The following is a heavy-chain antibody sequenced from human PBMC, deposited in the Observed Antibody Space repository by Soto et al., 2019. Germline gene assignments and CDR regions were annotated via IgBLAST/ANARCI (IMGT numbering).Heavy chain of an antibody. CDR3: TTDFFDSTPSSYGMDV. D-gene: IGHD2-2*01. CDR2: IKSKTDGGTT. Sequence: GGSLRLSCAASGFTFSNAWMSWVRQAPGKGLEWVGRIKSKTDGGTTDYAAPVKGRFTISRDDSKNTLYLQMNSLKTEDTAVYYXTTDFFDSTPSSYGMDVWGQGTTVTVSS. J-gene: IGHJ6*02. V-gene: IGHV3-15*01. CDR1: GFTFSNAW.